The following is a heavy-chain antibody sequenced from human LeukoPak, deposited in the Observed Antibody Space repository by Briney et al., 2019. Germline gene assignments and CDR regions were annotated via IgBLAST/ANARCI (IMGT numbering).Heavy chain of an antibody. CDR3: ARDRIAVAGMGAFQH. D-gene: IGHD6-19*01. J-gene: IGHJ1*01. V-gene: IGHV3-30-3*01. CDR2: ISNDGTNE. CDR1: RFTFSTYA. Sequence: GGSLRLSCAASRFTFSTYAMHWVRQAPGTGLEWVSGISNDGTNEDHADSVKGRFTISRDNSKNTLYLQMNSLRAEDTAIYYCARDRIAVAGMGAFQHWGQGTLVTVSS.